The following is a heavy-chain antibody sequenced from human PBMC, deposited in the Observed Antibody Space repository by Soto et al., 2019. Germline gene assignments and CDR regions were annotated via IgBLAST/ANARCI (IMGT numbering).Heavy chain of an antibody. Sequence: EVQLVESGGGLVQPGRSLRLSCAASGFAFANYEMHWVRQAPGKGLDWVADINGGGDVKYYADSVEGRFTISRDNAKNALFLQMDHLRAEDTAIYYCARLSGDGFWKSYSPYNLFESWGQGDLVTVSS. D-gene: IGHD3-3*01. CDR3: ARLSGDGFWKSYSPYNLFES. CDR2: INGGGDVK. V-gene: IGHV3-48*03. J-gene: IGHJ5*01. CDR1: GFAFANYE.